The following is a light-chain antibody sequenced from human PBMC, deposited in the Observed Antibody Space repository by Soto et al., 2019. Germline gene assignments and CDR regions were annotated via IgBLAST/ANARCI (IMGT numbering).Light chain of an antibody. J-gene: IGKJ1*01. Sequence: EIVMTQSPATLSVSPGERATLSCRASLSVSRNLAWYQQKPGQAPRLLIFDASTSATGIPARFSGSGSGTEFTLTITSLQSEDFAVYYGQQYNACPRTFGQGTKVEIK. V-gene: IGKV3-15*01. CDR2: DAS. CDR3: QQYNACPRT. CDR1: LSVSRN.